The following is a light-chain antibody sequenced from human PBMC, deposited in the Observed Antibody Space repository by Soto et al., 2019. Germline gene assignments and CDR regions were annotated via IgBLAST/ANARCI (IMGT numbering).Light chain of an antibody. CDR1: SSDVGGYNY. CDR2: DVS. V-gene: IGLV2-11*01. CDR3: CSYAGSYTL. J-gene: IGLJ2*01. Sequence: QSAPTQPRSVSGSPGQSVTISCTGTSSDVGGYNYVSWYQQHPGKAPKLMIYDVSKRPSGVPDRFSGSKSGNTASLTISGLQAEDEADYYCCSYAGSYTLFGGGTKVTVL.